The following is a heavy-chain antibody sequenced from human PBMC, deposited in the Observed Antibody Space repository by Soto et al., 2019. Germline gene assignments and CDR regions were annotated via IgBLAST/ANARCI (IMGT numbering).Heavy chain of an antibody. CDR2: IKEDGSEK. J-gene: IGHJ4*02. CDR1: GFTFSHYW. Sequence: EVQLVESGGDLVQPGGSLRLSCAVSGFTFSHYWMTWVRQAPGKELEWVANIKEDGSEKNYVDSVKGRFTISRDNAKNSLYLQMNSLRAEDTAVYYCARSGSEVDYWGQGTLVIVSS. D-gene: IGHD3-10*01. CDR3: ARSGSEVDY. V-gene: IGHV3-7*01.